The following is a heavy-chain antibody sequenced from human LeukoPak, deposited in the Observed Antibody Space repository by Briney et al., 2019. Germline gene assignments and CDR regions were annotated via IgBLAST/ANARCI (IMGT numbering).Heavy chain of an antibody. V-gene: IGHV3-23*01. D-gene: IGHD4-17*01. CDR1: GFTFSSYA. J-gene: IGHJ4*02. Sequence: GGSLRLSCAASGFTFSSYAMSWVRQAPGKGLEWVSSISGSGGNTYYADSVEGRFTVSRDNSKNTLYLQMNSLRAEDTALYYCARGRGGDYVPSRFDYWGQGTLVTVSS. CDR3: ARGRGGDYVPSRFDY. CDR2: ISGSGGNT.